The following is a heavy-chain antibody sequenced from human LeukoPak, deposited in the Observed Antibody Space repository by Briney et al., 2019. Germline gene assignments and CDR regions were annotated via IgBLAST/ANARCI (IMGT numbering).Heavy chain of an antibody. J-gene: IGHJ4*02. Sequence: GASVKVSCKVSGYTLTELSMHWVRLAPGQGLEWMGWINPNSGGTNYAQKFQGWVTMTRDTSISTAYMELSRLRSDDTAVYYCARGPTTLDFWSDPAYFDYWGQGTLVTVSS. CDR3: ARGPTTLDFWSDPAYFDY. CDR1: GYTLTELS. D-gene: IGHD3-3*01. CDR2: INPNSGGT. V-gene: IGHV1-2*04.